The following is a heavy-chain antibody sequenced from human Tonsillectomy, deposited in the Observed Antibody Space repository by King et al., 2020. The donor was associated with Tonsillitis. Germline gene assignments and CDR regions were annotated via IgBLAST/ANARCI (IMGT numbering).Heavy chain of an antibody. CDR3: AREAGYCSGGRCDGYYYYYMDV. D-gene: IGHD2-15*01. V-gene: IGHV1-69*09. J-gene: IGHJ6*03. CDR1: GGTFSNYA. CDR2: IISMLGIA. Sequence: VQLVESGAEVKKPGSSVKVSCRAFGGTFSNYAISWVRQAPGQGLEWMGRIISMLGIANYAQKFQDRVTITADESTSKASMELSSLRPDDTAIYYCAREAGYCSGGRCDGYYYYYMDVWGKGTTVTVSS.